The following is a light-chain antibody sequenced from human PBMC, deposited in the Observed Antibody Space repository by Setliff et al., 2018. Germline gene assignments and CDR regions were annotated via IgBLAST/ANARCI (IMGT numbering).Light chain of an antibody. V-gene: IGLV2-8*01. CDR3: SSYAASYNPYV. Sequence: QSALTQPPSASGSPGQSVTVSCTGTSSDVGFYNYVSWYQQHPGKAPKLMIYEVTKRPSGVPDRFSGSKSGNTASLTVSGLLAEDEADYYCSSYAASYNPYVFGSGTKVTVL. J-gene: IGLJ1*01. CDR1: SSDVGFYNY. CDR2: EVT.